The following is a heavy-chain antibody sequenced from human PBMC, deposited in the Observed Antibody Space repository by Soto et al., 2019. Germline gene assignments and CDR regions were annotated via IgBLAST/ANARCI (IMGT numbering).Heavy chain of an antibody. Sequence: PGGSLRLSFAASGFTFDYYTMHWVRQAPGKGLEWVSLISWDGGSTYYADSVKGRFTISRDNSKNSLYLQMNSLRTEDTALYYCAXGGYSRGWYLKGYGMDVWGQGTTVTVSS. J-gene: IGHJ6*02. CDR3: AXGGYSRGWYLKGYGMDV. CDR1: GFTFDYYT. D-gene: IGHD6-19*01. CDR2: ISWDGGST. V-gene: IGHV3-43*01.